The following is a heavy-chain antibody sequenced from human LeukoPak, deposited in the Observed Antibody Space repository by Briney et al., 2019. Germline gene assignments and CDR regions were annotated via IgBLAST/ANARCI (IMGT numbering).Heavy chain of an antibody. CDR3: ARPLRITMVRGPPTGGFDP. J-gene: IGHJ5*02. V-gene: IGHV4-34*01. Sequence: SETLSLTCAVYGGSFSGYYWGWIRQPPGQGLEWIGSIYHTGSFYYNPSLKSRVSISVDTSKNQFSLKLSSVTAADTAVYYCARPLRITMVRGPPTGGFDPWGQGTLVTVSS. CDR2: IYHTGSF. D-gene: IGHD3-10*01. CDR1: GGSFSGYY.